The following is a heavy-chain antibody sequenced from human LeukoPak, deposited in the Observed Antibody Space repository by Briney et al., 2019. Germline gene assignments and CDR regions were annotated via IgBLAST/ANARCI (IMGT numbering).Heavy chain of an antibody. CDR3: ARGEGARDGYNYEGPFYFDY. D-gene: IGHD5-24*01. J-gene: IGHJ4*02. CDR1: GVPFSDYY. Sequence: PSETPSLTCAVYGVPFSDYYWSWIRQPPGRGLEWIGKINHSGSTNYRPSLKSRVTISIDTSKNQFSLKLKSMTAADTAVYYCARGEGARDGYNYEGPFYFDYWGQGTLVTVSS. CDR2: INHSGST. V-gene: IGHV4-34*01.